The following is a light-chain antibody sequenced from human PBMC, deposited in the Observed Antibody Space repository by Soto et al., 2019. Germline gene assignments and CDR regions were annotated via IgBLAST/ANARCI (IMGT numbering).Light chain of an antibody. V-gene: IGKV1-39*01. CDR1: QSISNN. CDR2: AAS. Sequence: DIQMTQSPSSLSASLGDRVSITCRASQSISNNLNWYQQTPGNAPKLLIYAASNLQSGVPLRFRGSGSGTTFTLTISSLQPEDFATYYCQQSDRTPYTFGQGTKLEI. CDR3: QQSDRTPYT. J-gene: IGKJ2*01.